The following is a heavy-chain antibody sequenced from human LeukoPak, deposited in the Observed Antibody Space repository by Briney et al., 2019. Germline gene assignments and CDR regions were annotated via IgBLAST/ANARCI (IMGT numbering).Heavy chain of an antibody. J-gene: IGHJ6*03. CDR1: GGTFSSYA. Sequence: GASVKVSCKASGGTFSSYAISWVRQAPGQGLEWMGGIIPIYGTPNYAQKFQGRVTITTDESTSTAYMELSSLRSEDTAVYYCARDHWGVVENGYDYFYYDMDVWGKGTTVTVSS. CDR3: ARDHWGVVENGYDYFYYDMDV. CDR2: IIPIYGTP. D-gene: IGHD7-27*01. V-gene: IGHV1-69*05.